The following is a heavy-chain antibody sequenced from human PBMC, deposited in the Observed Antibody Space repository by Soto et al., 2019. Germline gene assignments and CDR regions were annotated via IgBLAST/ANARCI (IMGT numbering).Heavy chain of an antibody. Sequence: EVQVVESGGGLVQPGGSLRLSCTGSGFTFSDHYMDWVRQAPGKGLEWVGRSRNKANDYITDYAASVKGRFTISRDDSKNSVFLQLNRLNTEDTAVYFCARSGYCSSASCFYGMDVW. V-gene: IGHV3-72*01. CDR3: ARSGYCSSASCFYGMDV. CDR2: SRNKANDYIT. CDR1: GFTFSDHY. D-gene: IGHD2-2*01. J-gene: IGHJ6*01.